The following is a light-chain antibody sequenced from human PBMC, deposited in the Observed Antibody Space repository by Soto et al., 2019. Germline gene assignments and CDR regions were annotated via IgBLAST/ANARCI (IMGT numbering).Light chain of an antibody. CDR2: AAS. CDR3: QQSFSIPRT. CDR1: QSISSW. J-gene: IGKJ1*01. Sequence: DIQITQSPSTLSASVGDRVNISCGASQSISSWLAWYQQKPGKAPNLLIYAASRLQSGVTSRFSGSGSRTDFTLTISSLQPEDFATYYCQQSFSIPRTVGQGTKVEIK. V-gene: IGKV1-39*01.